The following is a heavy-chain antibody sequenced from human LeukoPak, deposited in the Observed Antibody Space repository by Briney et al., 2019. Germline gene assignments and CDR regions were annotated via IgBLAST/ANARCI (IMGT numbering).Heavy chain of an antibody. V-gene: IGHV3-7*05. CDR2: IKEDESEK. CDR1: GVIVSRYW. D-gene: IGHD4-23*01. J-gene: IGHJ4*02. CDR3: AVGYGGY. Sequence: GGSLRLSCAASGVIVSRYWMNWVRQAPGKGLEWVANIKEDESEKHYVDSVKGRFTISRDTAKNPLFLQLTSLRPDDTAVYYCAVGYGGYSGQGILVTVSP.